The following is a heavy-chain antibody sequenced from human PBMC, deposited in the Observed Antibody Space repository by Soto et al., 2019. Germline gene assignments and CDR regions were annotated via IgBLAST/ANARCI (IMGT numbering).Heavy chain of an antibody. CDR1: GGTFSIYA. V-gene: IGHV1-69*13. D-gene: IGHD3-3*01. CDR2: IIPIFGTA. Sequence: GASVKVSCKGSGGTFSIYAISWVRQAPGQGLEWMGGIIPIFGTANYAQKFQGRVTITADESTSTAYMELSSLRSEDTAVYYCATRITIFGVVITGIDYWGQGTLVTVSS. J-gene: IGHJ4*02. CDR3: ATRITIFGVVITGIDY.